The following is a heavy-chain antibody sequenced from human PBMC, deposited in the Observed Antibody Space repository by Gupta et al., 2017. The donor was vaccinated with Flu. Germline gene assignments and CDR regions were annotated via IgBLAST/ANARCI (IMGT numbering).Heavy chain of an antibody. J-gene: IGHJ4*02. Sequence: FSDYSMNWVRQTPGTGLEWVSSISTSSSYIYYADSVKGRFTISRDNAKNSVSLQMNSLRAEDTGVYYCVRPMKSGYGSFDYWGQGTVVTVSS. CDR2: ISTSSSYI. V-gene: IGHV3-21*06. CDR1: FSDYS. D-gene: IGHD3-22*01. CDR3: VRPMKSGYGSFDY.